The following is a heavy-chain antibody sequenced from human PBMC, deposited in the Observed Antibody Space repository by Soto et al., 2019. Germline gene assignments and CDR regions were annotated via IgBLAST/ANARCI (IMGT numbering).Heavy chain of an antibody. CDR2: ISKSGSII. J-gene: IGHJ3*02. V-gene: IGHV3-11*01. Sequence: QVQLVESGGGLVKPGGSLRLSCAASGFTFSDYYMSWIRQAPGRGLEWISYISKSGSIIDYAGSVKGRFTISRDNAKNSLYLQMNSLRADDTVVYFCARDGDYYESGGYFLRDAFDIWGQGTMVTVSS. D-gene: IGHD3-22*01. CDR3: ARDGDYYESGGYFLRDAFDI. CDR1: GFTFSDYY.